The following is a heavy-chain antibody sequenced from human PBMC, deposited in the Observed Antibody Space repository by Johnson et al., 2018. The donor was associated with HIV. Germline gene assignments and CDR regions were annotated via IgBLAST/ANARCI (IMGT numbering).Heavy chain of an antibody. CDR3: ARGSGSSIGARGAFDI. D-gene: IGHD6-6*01. CDR2: ISTGGTTI. J-gene: IGHJ3*02. V-gene: IGHV3-11*04. Sequence: QVQLVESGGGLVAPGGSLRLSCAASGFSFRNAWMTWIRQAPGKGLEWVSYISTGGTTIYYADSVKGRFTISRDKTKNSLYLQMNSLSAGDTAVYYCARGSGSSIGARGAFDIWGQGTMVTVSS. CDR1: GFSFRNAW.